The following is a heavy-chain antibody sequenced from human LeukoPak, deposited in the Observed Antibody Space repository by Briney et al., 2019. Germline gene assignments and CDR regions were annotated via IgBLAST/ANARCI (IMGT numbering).Heavy chain of an antibody. J-gene: IGHJ4*02. CDR1: GFTFSSYG. Sequence: GGSLRLSCAASGFTFSSYGLAWVRQAPGKGLEWVSTISGSGGTTYYTDSVKGRFTISRDNSKNTLYLQMNSLRAEDTAVYYCAKDMYYDSSGPVFDYWGQGTLVTVSS. CDR3: AKDMYYDSSGPVFDY. D-gene: IGHD3-22*01. V-gene: IGHV3-23*01. CDR2: ISGSGGTT.